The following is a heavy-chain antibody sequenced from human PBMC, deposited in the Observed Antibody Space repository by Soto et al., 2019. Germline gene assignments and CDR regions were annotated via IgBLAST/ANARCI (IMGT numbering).Heavy chain of an antibody. V-gene: IGHV1-3*01. Sequence: QVNLVQSGAEVRKPGASVEVSCKASGYTFSSYAMHWVRQAPGQRLEWMGWINAGYGNTKSSQKFQDRVTISRDTSASTAYMELTSLRSEDTAVYYCARDTGDGTFDFWGQGTLVTVSS. CDR2: INAGYGNT. D-gene: IGHD7-27*01. J-gene: IGHJ4*02. CDR1: GYTFSSYA. CDR3: ARDTGDGTFDF.